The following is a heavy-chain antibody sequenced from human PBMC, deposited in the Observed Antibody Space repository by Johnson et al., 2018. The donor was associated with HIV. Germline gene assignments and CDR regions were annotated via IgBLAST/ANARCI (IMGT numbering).Heavy chain of an antibody. CDR3: ARDRRARLPLYAFDI. Sequence: QEKLVESGGDLVKPGGSLRLSCAASGFTFSDYYVTWIRQAPGKGLEWVSYISGSGRTIYYADSVKGRFIISRDNAKNSLYLQMNSLRAEDTAVYYCARDRRARLPLYAFDIWGQGTMVTVSS. CDR2: ISGSGRTI. V-gene: IGHV3-11*04. CDR1: GFTFSDYY. D-gene: IGHD6-6*01. J-gene: IGHJ3*02.